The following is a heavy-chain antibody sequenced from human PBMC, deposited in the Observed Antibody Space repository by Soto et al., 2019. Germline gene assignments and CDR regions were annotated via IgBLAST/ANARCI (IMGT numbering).Heavy chain of an antibody. CDR1: GGSISSSSYY. V-gene: IGHV4-39*01. CDR3: ARHTPAISISDH. J-gene: IGHJ4*02. Sequence: ETLSLTCTVSGGSISSSSYYWGWIRQPPGKGLEWIGSIYYSGSTYYNPSLKSRATISVDTSKNQFSLKLSSVTAADTAVYYCARHTPAISISDHWGQGTLVTVSS. CDR2: IYYSGST. D-gene: IGHD2-15*01.